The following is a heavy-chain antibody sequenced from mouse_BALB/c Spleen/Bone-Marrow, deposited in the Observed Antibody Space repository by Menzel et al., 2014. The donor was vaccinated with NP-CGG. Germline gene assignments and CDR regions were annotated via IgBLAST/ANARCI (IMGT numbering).Heavy chain of an antibody. Sequence: QVQLQQSAAELARPGASVKMSCKASGYTFTSYTMQWVKQRPGQGLEWIGYINPRSGYTDYNQKFKDKTTLTADKSSSTAYMQLSRLTSEDSAVYYCAREGITTAYFDYWAQGTTLTVSS. V-gene: IGHV1-4*02. J-gene: IGHJ2*01. CDR3: AREGITTAYFDY. CDR2: INPRSGYT. CDR1: GYTFTSYT. D-gene: IGHD1-2*01.